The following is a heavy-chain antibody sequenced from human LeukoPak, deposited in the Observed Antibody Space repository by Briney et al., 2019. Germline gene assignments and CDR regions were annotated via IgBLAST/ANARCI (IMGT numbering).Heavy chain of an antibody. J-gene: IGHJ4*02. CDR2: ISYDGSNK. Sequence: GGSLRPSCAASGFTFSSYAMHWVRQAPGKGLEWVAVISYDGSNKYYADSVKGRFTISRDNSKNTLYLQMNSLRAEDTAVYYCAREGSGWYYFDYWGQGTLVTVSS. CDR3: AREGSGWYYFDY. D-gene: IGHD6-19*01. CDR1: GFTFSSYA. V-gene: IGHV3-30*04.